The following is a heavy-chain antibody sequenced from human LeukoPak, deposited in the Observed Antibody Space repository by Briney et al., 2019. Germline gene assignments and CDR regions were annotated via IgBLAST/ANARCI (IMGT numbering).Heavy chain of an antibody. J-gene: IGHJ5*02. CDR1: GFTFSSYS. Sequence: GGSLRLSCAASGFTFSSYSMNWVRQAPGKGLEWVSSISSSSSYIYYADSVKGRFTISRDNAKNSLYLQMNSLRAEDTAVYYCAKARWEWELPHPNWSDPWGQGTLVTVSS. D-gene: IGHD1-26*01. CDR2: ISSSSSYI. CDR3: AKARWEWELPHPNWSDP. V-gene: IGHV3-21*01.